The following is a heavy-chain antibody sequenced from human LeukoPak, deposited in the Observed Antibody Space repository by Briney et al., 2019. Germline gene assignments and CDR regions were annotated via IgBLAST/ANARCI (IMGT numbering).Heavy chain of an antibody. Sequence: SVKVSCKASGGTFSSYAISWVRQAPGQGLEWMGGIIPIFGTANYAQKFQGRVTITANESTSTAYMELSSLRSEDTAVYYCARDSPYDFWSGYLTQTGSFYYYGMDVWGQGTTVTVSS. D-gene: IGHD3-3*01. J-gene: IGHJ6*02. CDR2: IIPIFGTA. V-gene: IGHV1-69*01. CDR3: ARDSPYDFWSGYLTQTGSFYYYGMDV. CDR1: GGTFSSYA.